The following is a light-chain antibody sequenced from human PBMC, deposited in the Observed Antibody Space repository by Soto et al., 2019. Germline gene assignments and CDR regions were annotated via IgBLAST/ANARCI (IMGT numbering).Light chain of an antibody. CDR1: QSVSAY. J-gene: IGKJ1*01. CDR3: QHRSNWPWT. CDR2: DAS. V-gene: IGKV3-11*01. Sequence: EIVLTQSPVTLSLSPGETATLSCRASQSVSAYLAWFQQKAGQPPRLLIYDASDRASGVPPRFSGSGSGTDFTLTITGLEPEDSAVYYCQHRSNWPWTFGQGTKVDIK.